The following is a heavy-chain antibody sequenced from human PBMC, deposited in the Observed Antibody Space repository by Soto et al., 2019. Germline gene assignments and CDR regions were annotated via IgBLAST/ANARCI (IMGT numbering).Heavy chain of an antibody. CDR1: GFTFSTHA. J-gene: IGHJ4*02. Sequence: QVQLVESGGGVVQPGRSLRLSCAASGFTFSTHAMHWVRQAQGKGLECVAIVSFDGSNKYYADSVKGRFTISRDNSKNTLYLQMRGLTPEDTAVYYCARDQTGITTAGGGRIDHWGQGTLVTVSS. V-gene: IGHV3-30-3*01. CDR2: VSFDGSNK. D-gene: IGHD6-13*01. CDR3: ARDQTGITTAGGGRIDH.